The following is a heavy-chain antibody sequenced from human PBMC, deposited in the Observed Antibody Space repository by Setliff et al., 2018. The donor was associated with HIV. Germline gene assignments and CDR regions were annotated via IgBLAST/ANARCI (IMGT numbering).Heavy chain of an antibody. CDR1: GGSFSSFA. CDR2: IIPVSGTT. Sequence: SVKVSCKVSGGSFSSFAISWVRQAPGHGLEWMGGIIPVSGTTNYAQKVQGRVTLSADESTSTACMQLSSLTSEDTAVYYCARGRWPQSFDYWGQGTLVTVSS. J-gene: IGHJ4*02. CDR3: ARGRWPQSFDY. V-gene: IGHV1-69*13.